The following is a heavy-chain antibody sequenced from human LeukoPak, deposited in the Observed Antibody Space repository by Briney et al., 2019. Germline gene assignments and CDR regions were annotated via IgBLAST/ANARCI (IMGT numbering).Heavy chain of an antibody. J-gene: IGHJ4*02. CDR2: IYYSGST. CDR3: AREEGGSFRGFDY. D-gene: IGHD1-26*01. V-gene: IGHV4-59*01. CDR1: GGSISSYY. Sequence: SETLSLTCTVSGGSISSYYWSWIRQPPGKGLEWIGYIYYSGSTNYNPSLKSRVTISVDTSKNQFSLKLSSVTAADTAVYYCAREEGGSFRGFDYWGQGTLVTVSS.